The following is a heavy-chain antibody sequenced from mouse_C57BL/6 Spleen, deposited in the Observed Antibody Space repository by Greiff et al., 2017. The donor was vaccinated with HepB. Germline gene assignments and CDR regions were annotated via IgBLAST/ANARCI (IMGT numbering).Heavy chain of an antibody. CDR3: ARSGYDYNWYFDV. V-gene: IGHV1-69*01. D-gene: IGHD2-4*01. J-gene: IGHJ1*03. CDR1: GYTFTSYW. Sequence: QVQLQQPGAELVMPGASVKLSCKASGYTFTSYWMHWVKQRPGQGLEWIGEIDPSDSYTNYNQKFKGKSTLTVDKSSSTAYMQLSSLTSEDSAVYDCARSGYDYNWYFDVWGTGTTVTVSS. CDR2: IDPSDSYT.